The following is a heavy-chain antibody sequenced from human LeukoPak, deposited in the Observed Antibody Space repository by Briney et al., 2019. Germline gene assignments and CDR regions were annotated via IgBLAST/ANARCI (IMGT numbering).Heavy chain of an antibody. CDR1: EFSVGSNY. Sequence: GGSLRLSCAASEFSVGSNYMTWVRQAPGKGLEWVSLIYSGGSTYYADSVKGRFTISRDNSKNTLYLQMNSLRAEDTAVYYCAKGAIRRELRSWFDPWGQGTLVTVSS. V-gene: IGHV3-66*01. D-gene: IGHD1-7*01. J-gene: IGHJ5*02. CDR2: IYSGGST. CDR3: AKGAIRRELRSWFDP.